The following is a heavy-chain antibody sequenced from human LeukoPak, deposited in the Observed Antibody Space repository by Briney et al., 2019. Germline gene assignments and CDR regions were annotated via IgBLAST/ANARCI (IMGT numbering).Heavy chain of an antibody. V-gene: IGHV4-59*08. CDR3: ARRVRDGYNWRENWYFDL. CDR1: GGSFSGYY. Sequence: PSETLSLTCDVYGGSFSGYYWSWIRQPPGKGLQWIGYIYYTGSTNYNPSLKSRVTISVDTSKNQFSLKLSSVTAADAAVYYCARRVRDGYNWRENWYFDLWGRGTLVTVSS. D-gene: IGHD5-24*01. CDR2: IYYTGST. J-gene: IGHJ2*01.